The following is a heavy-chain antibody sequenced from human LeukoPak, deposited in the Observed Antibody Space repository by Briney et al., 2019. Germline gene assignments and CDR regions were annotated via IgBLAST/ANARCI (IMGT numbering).Heavy chain of an antibody. CDR1: GGSISTYY. V-gene: IGHV4-4*07. Sequence: KSSETLSHTCTVSGGSISTYYWGWIRQPAGKGLEWIGRIYTSGSTNYNPSLKSRVTMSVDTSKNQFSLKLSSVTAADTAVYYCARVRDVDYYDSSGYYDYWGQGTLVTVSS. CDR2: IYTSGST. D-gene: IGHD3-22*01. CDR3: ARVRDVDYYDSSGYYDY. J-gene: IGHJ4*02.